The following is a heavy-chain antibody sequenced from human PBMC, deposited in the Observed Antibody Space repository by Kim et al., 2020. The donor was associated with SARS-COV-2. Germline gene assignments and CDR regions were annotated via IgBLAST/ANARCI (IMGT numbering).Heavy chain of an antibody. J-gene: IGHJ4*02. D-gene: IGHD5-12*01. CDR2: ISSSGTTI. Sequence: GGYLRLSCEVSGFTFSSWTKNWVRQAPGKGLEWVSYISSSGTTIYYTDSLKGRITVSRDNAKNFLYFQMDSLRADDTAGYYCERYKSGFGLDAWGQGALV. CDR3: ERYKSGFGLDA. CDR1: GFTFSSWT. V-gene: IGHV3-48*04.